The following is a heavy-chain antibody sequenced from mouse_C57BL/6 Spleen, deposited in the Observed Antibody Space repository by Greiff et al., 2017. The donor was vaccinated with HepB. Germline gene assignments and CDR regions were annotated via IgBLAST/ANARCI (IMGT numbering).Heavy chain of an antibody. J-gene: IGHJ2*01. CDR1: GFTFTDYY. Sequence: EVMLVESGGGLVQPGGSLSLSCAASGFTFTDYYMSWVRQPPGKALEWLGFIRNKANGYTTEYSASVKGRFTISRDNSQSILYLQMNALRAEDSATYYCAREDYGSSDYWGQGTTLTVSS. CDR3: AREDYGSSDY. V-gene: IGHV7-3*01. CDR2: IRNKANGYTT. D-gene: IGHD1-1*01.